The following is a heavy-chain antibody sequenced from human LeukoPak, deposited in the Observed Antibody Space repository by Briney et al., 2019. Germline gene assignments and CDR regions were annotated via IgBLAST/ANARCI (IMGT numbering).Heavy chain of an antibody. Sequence: SETLSLTCTVSGGSISSYYWSWIRQPPGKGLEWIGYIYYSGSTNYNPSLKSRVTISVDTSKNKFSLKLSAVTAADTAVYYCASLDSGGYYYVDYWGQGTLVTVSS. CDR2: IYYSGST. CDR1: GGSISSYY. CDR3: ASLDSGGYYYVDY. V-gene: IGHV4-59*01. D-gene: IGHD3-22*01. J-gene: IGHJ4*02.